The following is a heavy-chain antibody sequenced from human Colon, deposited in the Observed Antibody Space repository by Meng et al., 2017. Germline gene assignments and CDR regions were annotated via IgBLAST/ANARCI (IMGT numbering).Heavy chain of an antibody. D-gene: IGHD5-18*01. CDR1: GFTISSYA. V-gene: IGHV3-30*04. Sequence: GESLKISCAASGFTISSYAMHWVRQAPGKGLEWVAVISYDGSNKYYADSVKGRFTISRDNSKNTLYLQMNSLRAEDTAVYYCARERIQLWSHYFDYWGQGTLVTVSS. CDR2: ISYDGSNK. J-gene: IGHJ4*02. CDR3: ARERIQLWSHYFDY.